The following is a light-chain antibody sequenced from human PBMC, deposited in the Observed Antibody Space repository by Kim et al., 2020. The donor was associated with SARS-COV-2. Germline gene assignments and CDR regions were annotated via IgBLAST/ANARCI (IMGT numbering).Light chain of an antibody. CDR1: QCVSSN. V-gene: IGKV3-15*01. CDR3: QQYNNWPPYT. CDR2: GAS. J-gene: IGKJ2*01. Sequence: VSPGERATLSCRASQCVSSNLAWYQQKPGQAPRHLIYGASTRATGIPARFSGSGSGTEFTLTISSLQSEDFAVYYCQQYNNWPPYTFGQGTKLEI.